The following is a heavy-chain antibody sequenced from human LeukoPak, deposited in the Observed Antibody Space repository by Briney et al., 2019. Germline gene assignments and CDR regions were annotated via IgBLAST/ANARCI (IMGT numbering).Heavy chain of an antibody. D-gene: IGHD3-3*01. Sequence: PSETLSLTCTVSGGSISNSNYYWGWIRQPPGKGLEWIGSIYYSGSTYYNPSLKSRVTISVDTSKNQFSLKLSSVTAADTAVYFCARQRYGFWSRYWIGDAFHIWGQGTVVTVSS. CDR1: GGSISNSNYY. V-gene: IGHV4-39*01. J-gene: IGHJ3*02. CDR3: ARQRYGFWSRYWIGDAFHI. CDR2: IYYSGST.